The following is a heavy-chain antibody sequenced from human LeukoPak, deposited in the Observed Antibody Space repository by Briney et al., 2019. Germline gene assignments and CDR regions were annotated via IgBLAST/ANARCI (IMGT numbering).Heavy chain of an antibody. CDR3: ARANDILTGYYEPLDY. Sequence: GGSLRLSCAASGFTFSSYSMHWVRQAPGKGLEWVAVIRYDGSNKYYADSVKGRFTISRDNSKNTLYLQMNSLRAEDTAVYYCARANDILTGYYEPLDYWGQGTLVTVSS. J-gene: IGHJ4*02. D-gene: IGHD3-9*01. CDR1: GFTFSSYS. CDR2: IRYDGSNK. V-gene: IGHV3-33*01.